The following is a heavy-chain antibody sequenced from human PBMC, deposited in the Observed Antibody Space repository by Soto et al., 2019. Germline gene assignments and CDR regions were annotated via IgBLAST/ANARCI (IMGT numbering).Heavy chain of an antibody. Sequence: PGGSLRLSCAASGFTFSNAWMNWVRQAPGKGLEWVSAITPSGSSTYYADSVKGRFTISRDNAKNSLYLQMTSLRAEDTAVYYCARPARECNSPGRANWGQGTLVTVSS. D-gene: IGHD6-6*01. CDR1: GFTFSNAW. CDR3: ARPARECNSPGRAN. V-gene: IGHV3-21*01. J-gene: IGHJ4*02. CDR2: ITPSGSST.